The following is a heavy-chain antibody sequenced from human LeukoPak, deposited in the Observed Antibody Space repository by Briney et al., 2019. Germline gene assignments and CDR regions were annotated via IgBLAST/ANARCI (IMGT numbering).Heavy chain of an antibody. D-gene: IGHD4-17*01. CDR1: GGSISTFY. CDR3: AREDPQTTVPEGLDV. CDR2: IYYSGNT. J-gene: IGHJ6*02. V-gene: IGHV4-59*01. Sequence: PSETLSLTCTVPGGSISTFYWSWLRQPPGKGLEWIGYIYYSGNTNYNPSLKSRVTISVDTSKNQFSLRLSSVTAADTAVYYCAREDPQTTVPEGLDVWGQGTTVTVSS.